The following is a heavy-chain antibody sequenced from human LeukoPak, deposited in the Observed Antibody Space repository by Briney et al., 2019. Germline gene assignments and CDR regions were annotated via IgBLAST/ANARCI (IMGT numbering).Heavy chain of an antibody. CDR1: GFTFSSYG. CDR2: ISYDGSNK. D-gene: IGHD4-17*01. J-gene: IGHJ6*02. Sequence: GGSLRLSCAASGFTFSSYGMHWVRQAPGKGLEWVAVISYDGSNKYYADSVKGRFTISRDNSKNTLYLQMNSLRAEDTAVYYCAKDLFTVTTVRAYYYYGMDVWGQGTTVTVSS. CDR3: AKDLFTVTTVRAYYYYGMDV. V-gene: IGHV3-30*18.